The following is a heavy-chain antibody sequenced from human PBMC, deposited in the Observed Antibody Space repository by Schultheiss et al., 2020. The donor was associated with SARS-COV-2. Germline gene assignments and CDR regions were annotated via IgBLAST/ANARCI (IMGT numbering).Heavy chain of an antibody. CDR1: GGSLSDYF. Sequence: SETLSLTCAVYGGSLSDYFWSWIRQPPGKGLEWIGEINHSGSTNYNPSLKSRVTISVDTSKNQFSLRLSSVTAADTAVYYCARHPQQQLILQLNWFDPWGQGTLVTVSS. CDR2: INHSGST. D-gene: IGHD6-13*01. CDR3: ARHPQQQLILQLNWFDP. V-gene: IGHV4-34*01. J-gene: IGHJ5*02.